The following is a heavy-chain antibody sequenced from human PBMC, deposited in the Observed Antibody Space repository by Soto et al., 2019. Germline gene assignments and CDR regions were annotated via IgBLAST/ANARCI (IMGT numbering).Heavy chain of an antibody. CDR1: GYTFSEYS. D-gene: IGHD3-22*01. CDR3: VRGRWDDSAYSPFDY. V-gene: IGHV1-3*01. Sequence: QVQLVQSEAEVKEPETSVKLSCKTSGYTFSEYSLQWLRQAPGQRLEWMGWITAGNGDTKHSQKFEGRLTRTRDTSANMAYMVLGGLRPEDTAMYYCVRGRWDDSAYSPFDYWGQGTLVTVSS. J-gene: IGHJ4*02. CDR2: ITAGNGDT.